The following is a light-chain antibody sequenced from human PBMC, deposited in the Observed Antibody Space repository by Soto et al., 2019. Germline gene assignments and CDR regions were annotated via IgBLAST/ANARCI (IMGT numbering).Light chain of an antibody. J-gene: IGLJ1*01. Sequence: QSVLTQSPPWFGAPGRRAPSSGIGGTSKTGAGYDVHWYQQLPGTAPKLLIYGNSNRPSGVPDRFSGSKSGTSASLAITGLQAEDEADYYCQSYDSSLSGYVFGTGTKLTVL. CDR1: TSKTGAGYD. CDR3: QSYDSSLSGYV. CDR2: GNS. V-gene: IGLV1-40*01.